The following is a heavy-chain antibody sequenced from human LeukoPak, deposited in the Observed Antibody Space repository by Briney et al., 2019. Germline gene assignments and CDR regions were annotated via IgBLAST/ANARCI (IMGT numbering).Heavy chain of an antibody. J-gene: IGHJ5*02. Sequence: GGSLRLSCAASGVTFSSYEINWVRQAPGKGLERVSSISSSGSTLYYADSVKCRFTISRDNAKNSLYLQINSPRAEDTAVYHCSRELDRRGVHHWAPGTLVTLSS. V-gene: IGHV3-48*03. CDR3: SRELDRRGVHH. CDR2: ISSSGSTL. D-gene: IGHD3-10*01. CDR1: GVTFSSYE.